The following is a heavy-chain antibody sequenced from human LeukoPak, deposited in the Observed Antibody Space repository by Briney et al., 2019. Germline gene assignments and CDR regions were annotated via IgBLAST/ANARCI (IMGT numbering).Heavy chain of an antibody. J-gene: IGHJ4*02. CDR1: GGSISSYC. CDR3: ARSSTSVVNLGY. V-gene: IGHV4-59*01. CDR2: IYYRGST. D-gene: IGHD4-23*01. Sequence: SSETLSLTCTVSGGSISSYCWSWIRQPPGKGLEWIGNIYYRGSTNYNPSLKSRVTISVDTSKNQFSLKLSSVTAADTAVYYCARSSTSVVNLGYWGQGTLVTVSS.